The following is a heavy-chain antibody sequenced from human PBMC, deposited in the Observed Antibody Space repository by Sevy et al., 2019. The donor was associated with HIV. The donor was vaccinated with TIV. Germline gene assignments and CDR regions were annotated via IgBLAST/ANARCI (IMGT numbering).Heavy chain of an antibody. Sequence: GGSLRLSCAASGFTVSSNYMSWVRQAPGKGLEWVSVIYSGGSTYYADSVKGRFTISRDNSKNTLYLQMNSLRAEDTAMYYCARGPPLWFGELFPPIFFDYLGQGTLVTVSS. D-gene: IGHD3-10*01. V-gene: IGHV3-53*01. CDR3: ARGPPLWFGELFPPIFFDY. CDR1: GFTVSSNY. J-gene: IGHJ4*02. CDR2: IYSGGST.